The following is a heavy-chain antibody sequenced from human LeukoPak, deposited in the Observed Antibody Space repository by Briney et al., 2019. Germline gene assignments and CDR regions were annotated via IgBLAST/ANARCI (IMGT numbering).Heavy chain of an antibody. V-gene: IGHV3-23*01. J-gene: IGHJ4*02. CDR2: ISASGDTT. CDR3: ASRPRSTVVAPWDY. D-gene: IGHD3-22*01. CDR1: GFTFSTYA. Sequence: PEGSLRLSCAASGFTFSTYAMAWVRRAPGKGLEWVSGISASGDTTYYGDSVKGRFIISKDYSKNTLYLQMNGLRAEDTALYYCASRPRSTVVAPWDYWGQGTLVTVSS.